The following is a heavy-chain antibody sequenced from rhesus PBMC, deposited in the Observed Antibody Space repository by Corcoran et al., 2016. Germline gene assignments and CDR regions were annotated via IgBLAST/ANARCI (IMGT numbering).Heavy chain of an antibody. CDR1: GGSISDDYY. Sequence: QVQLQESGPGLVKPSETLSLTCAVSGGSISDDYYWSRIRQPPGRGLEWSGYIYGSGGGANYNAYLKNRVTISIDSSKNQFSLKLSSVTAADTAVYYCARGDYWGQGVLVTVSS. CDR2: IYGSGGGA. CDR3: ARGDY. J-gene: IGHJ4*01. V-gene: IGHV4-106*01.